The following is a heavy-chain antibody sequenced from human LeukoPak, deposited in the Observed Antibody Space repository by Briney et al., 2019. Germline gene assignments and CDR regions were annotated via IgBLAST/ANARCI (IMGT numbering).Heavy chain of an antibody. V-gene: IGHV3-30-3*01. D-gene: IGHD6-13*01. CDR3: ARDTYSSSWTYYYYMDV. Sequence: PGGSLRLSCAASGFTFSSYAMHWVRQAPGKGLEWVAVISYDGSNKYYADSVKGRFTISRDNSKNTLYLQMNSLRAEDTAVYYCARDTYSSSWTYYYYMDVWGKGTTVTVSS. CDR2: ISYDGSNK. CDR1: GFTFSSYA. J-gene: IGHJ6*03.